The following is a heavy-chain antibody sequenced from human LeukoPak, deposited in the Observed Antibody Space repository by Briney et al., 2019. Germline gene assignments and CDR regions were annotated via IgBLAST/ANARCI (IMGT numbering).Heavy chain of an antibody. CDR2: MNPNSGNT. CDR1: GYTFTSYD. J-gene: IGHJ4*02. V-gene: IGHV1-8*03. Sequence: ASVKVSCKASGYTFTSYDINWVRQTTGQGLEWMGWMNPNSGNTGYAQKFQGRVTITRNTSISTAYMELSSLRSEDTAVYYCARGRYYDFWSGYYGEGYWGQGTLVTVSS. CDR3: ARGRYYDFWSGYYGEGY. D-gene: IGHD3-3*01.